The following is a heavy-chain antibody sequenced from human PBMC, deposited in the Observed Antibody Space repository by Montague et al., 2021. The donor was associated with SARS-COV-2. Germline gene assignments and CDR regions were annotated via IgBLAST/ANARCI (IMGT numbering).Heavy chain of an antibody. J-gene: IGHJ3*02. CDR2: PHYGTRWFD. CDR3: ARGDGLGPYTGYAFDI. D-gene: IGHD3-16*01. V-gene: IGHV6-1*01. Sequence: CAISGDSVFELSVKSDWHTHALSSRLEFLCRPHYGTRWFDHYEVSMKGRISIKADTSKNQFSLQLDSVTPEDTAVYYCARGDGLGPYTGYAFDIWGQGTLVTVSS. CDR1: GDSVFELSVK.